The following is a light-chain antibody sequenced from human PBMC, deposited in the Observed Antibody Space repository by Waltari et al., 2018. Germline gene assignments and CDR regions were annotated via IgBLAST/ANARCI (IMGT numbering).Light chain of an antibody. Sequence: QSVLTQPPSASGTPGQRVTISCSGSSSNIGSDPVNWYQQLPGPAPKLLIYSNNLRPSGIPDRFSGSKSGTSASLAINGLQSEDEADYYCAAWDDSLNGPVFGGGTKLTVL. CDR3: AAWDDSLNGPV. CDR2: SNN. J-gene: IGLJ2*01. CDR1: SSNIGSDP. V-gene: IGLV1-44*01.